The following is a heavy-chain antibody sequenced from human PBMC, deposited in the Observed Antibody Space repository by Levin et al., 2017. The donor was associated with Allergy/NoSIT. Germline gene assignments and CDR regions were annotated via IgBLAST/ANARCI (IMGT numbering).Heavy chain of an antibody. D-gene: IGHD5-18*01. CDR2: ISYDGSNK. Sequence: GGSLRLSCAASGFTFSSYGMHWVRQAPGKGLEWVAVISYDGSNKYYADSVKGRFTISRDNSKNTLYLQMNSLRAEDTAVYYCAKDNQLWLDHYDYGMDVWGQGTTVTVSS. CDR1: GFTFSSYG. CDR3: AKDNQLWLDHYDYGMDV. J-gene: IGHJ6*02. V-gene: IGHV3-30*18.